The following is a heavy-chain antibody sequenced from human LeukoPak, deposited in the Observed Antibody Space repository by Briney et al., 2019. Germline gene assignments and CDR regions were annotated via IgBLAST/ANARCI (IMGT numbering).Heavy chain of an antibody. CDR1: GYTFTSYG. CDR3: AREPDHGYCSSTSCFKYNWFDP. D-gene: IGHD2-2*01. V-gene: IGHV1-18*01. Sequence: ASVKVSCKASGYTFTSYGISWVRQAPGQGLEWMGWISAYNGNTNYAQKLQGRVTMTTDTSTSTAYMELRSLRSDDTAVYYCAREPDHGYCSSTSCFKYNWFDPWGQGTLVTVSS. J-gene: IGHJ5*02. CDR2: ISAYNGNT.